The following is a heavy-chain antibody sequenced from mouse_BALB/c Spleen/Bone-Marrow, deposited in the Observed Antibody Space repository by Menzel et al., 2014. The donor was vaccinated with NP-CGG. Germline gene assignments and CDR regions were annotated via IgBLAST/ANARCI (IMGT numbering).Heavy chain of an antibody. J-gene: IGHJ3*01. CDR2: ISGGGSYT. CDR3: ARPRFAY. Sequence: EVKLVESGGGLVKPGGSLKLSCAASGFTFSSYAMSWVRQTPEKRLEWVATISGGGSYTYYPDSVKGRFTISRDNAKNTLYLQMSSLRSEDTAMYYCARPRFAYWGQGTLVTVSA. V-gene: IGHV5-9-3*01. CDR1: GFTFSSYA.